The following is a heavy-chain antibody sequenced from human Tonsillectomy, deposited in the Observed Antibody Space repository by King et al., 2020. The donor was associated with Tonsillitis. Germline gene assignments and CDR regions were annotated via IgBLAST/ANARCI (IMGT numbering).Heavy chain of an antibody. CDR2: ISPSGGST. J-gene: IGHJ6*02. V-gene: IGHV1-46*03. Sequence: VQLVESGAEVKKPGASVKVSCKASGYTFTTYYMHWVRQAPGQGLEWMGIISPSGGSTIYAQKFQGRVTMTRDTSTSTVYMELSSLRSEDTAVYYCGSEYCSGRSCYFGDYYYDYGMDVWGQGTTVTVSS. CDR3: GSEYCSGRSCYFGDYYYDYGMDV. CDR1: GYTFTTYY. D-gene: IGHD2-15*01.